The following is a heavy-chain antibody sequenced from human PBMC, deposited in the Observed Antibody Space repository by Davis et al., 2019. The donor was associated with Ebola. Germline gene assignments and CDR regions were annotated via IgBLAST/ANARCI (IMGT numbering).Heavy chain of an antibody. CDR1: GFTFSSAW. D-gene: IGHD2-15*01. J-gene: IGHJ3*02. Sequence: PGGSLRLSCAASGFTFSSAWMGWVRRAPGKGLEWVAVIWYDGSNKYYADSVKGRFTISRDNSKNTLYLQMNSLRAEDTAVYYCARGVVVDAFDIWGQGTMVTVSS. CDR2: IWYDGSNK. V-gene: IGHV3-33*08. CDR3: ARGVVVDAFDI.